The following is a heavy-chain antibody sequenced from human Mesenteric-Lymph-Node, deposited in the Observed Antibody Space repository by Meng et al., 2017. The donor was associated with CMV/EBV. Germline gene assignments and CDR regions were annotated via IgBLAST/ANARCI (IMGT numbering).Heavy chain of an antibody. V-gene: IGHV3-7*01. Sequence: LSLTCAASGFTFSSYAMSWVRQAPGKGLEWVANIKEDGSEKYYVDSVKGRFTISRDNAKNSLYLQMDSLRAEDTAVYYCARGGWSTPDYWGQGTLVTVSS. J-gene: IGHJ4*02. CDR1: GFTFSSYA. CDR3: ARGGWSTPDY. D-gene: IGHD1-26*01. CDR2: IKEDGSEK.